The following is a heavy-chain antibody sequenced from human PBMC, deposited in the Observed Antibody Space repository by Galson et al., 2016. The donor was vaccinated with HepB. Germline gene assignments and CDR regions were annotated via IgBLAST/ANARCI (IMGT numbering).Heavy chain of an antibody. CDR2: IYHTATT. D-gene: IGHD4/OR15-4a*01. Sequence: SETLSLTCDVSGASVNSSNWWTWVRQAPGKGLEWIGEIYHTATTNNNPSLLRRFTMSIDTSRNHFSLNLNSVTAADTAVYYCTRGTLGSVATMAFDYWGQGTLVTVSS. CDR1: GASVNSSNW. V-gene: IGHV4-4*02. J-gene: IGHJ4*02. CDR3: TRGTLGSVATMAFDY.